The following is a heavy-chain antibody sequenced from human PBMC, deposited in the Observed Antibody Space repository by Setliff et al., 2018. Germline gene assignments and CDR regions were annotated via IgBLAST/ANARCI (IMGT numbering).Heavy chain of an antibody. Sequence: GGSLRLSCAASGFTFSSYNMDWVRQAPGKGLEWVSYINSRSSTIFYADSVKGRFTISRDNAKNSLYLQMNGLRAEDTAVYYCVRDSGDCSSTSCYRFDYWGQGALVTVSS. V-gene: IGHV3-48*01. D-gene: IGHD2-2*01. CDR3: VRDSGDCSSTSCYRFDY. CDR1: GFTFSSYN. J-gene: IGHJ4*02. CDR2: INSRSSTI.